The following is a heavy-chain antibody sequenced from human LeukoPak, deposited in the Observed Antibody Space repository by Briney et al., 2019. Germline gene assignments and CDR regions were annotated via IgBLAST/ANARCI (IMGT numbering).Heavy chain of an antibody. CDR1: GFTFSSYS. CDR2: ISSSSSYI. CDR3: ARDSKGATTDIVVVPAAILAADGKNLPREKDAFDI. V-gene: IGHV3-21*01. J-gene: IGHJ3*02. D-gene: IGHD2-2*01. Sequence: PGGSLRLSCAASGFTFSSYSMNWVRQAPGKGLEWVSSISSSSSYIYYADSVKGRVTISRDNAKNSLYLQMNSLRAEDTAVYYCARDSKGATTDIVVVPAAILAADGKNLPREKDAFDIWGQGTMVTVSS.